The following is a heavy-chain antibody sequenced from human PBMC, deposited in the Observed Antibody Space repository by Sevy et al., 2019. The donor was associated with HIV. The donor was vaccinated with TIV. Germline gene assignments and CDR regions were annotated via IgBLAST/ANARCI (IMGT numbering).Heavy chain of an antibody. D-gene: IGHD3-22*01. V-gene: IGHV3-7*01. CDR2: INQDGSEK. CDR3: ARERCSSSGEICQCYYYGMDV. CDR1: GFRFSDHW. J-gene: IGHJ6*02. Sequence: GGSLRLSCAASGFRFSDHWMSWVRQAPGRGLEWVANINQDGSEKYYVDSVEGRFTISRDNAKTSLYLQMDSLRAEDSAAYYCARERCSSSGEICQCYYYGMDVWGLGTTVTVSS.